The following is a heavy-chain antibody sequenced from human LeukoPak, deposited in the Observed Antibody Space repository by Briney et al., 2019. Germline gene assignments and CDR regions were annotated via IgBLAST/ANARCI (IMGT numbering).Heavy chain of an antibody. D-gene: IGHD3-3*01. J-gene: IGHJ3*02. CDR1: GFTVSSNY. CDR3: ARDLAPINYDFWSGYYRNAFDI. CDR2: IYSGGST. Sequence: GGSLRLSCAASGFTVSSNYMSWVRQAPGKGLEWVSVIYSGGSTYYADSVKGRFTISRDNSKNTLYLQMNSLRAEDPAVYYCARDLAPINYDFWSGYYRNAFDIWGQGTMVTVSS. V-gene: IGHV3-66*02.